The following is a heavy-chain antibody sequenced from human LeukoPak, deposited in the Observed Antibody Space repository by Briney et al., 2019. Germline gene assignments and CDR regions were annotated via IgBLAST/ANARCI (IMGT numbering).Heavy chain of an antibody. Sequence: SQTLSLTCAVSGGSISSGGYSWSWIRQPPGKGLGWNEYIYHSGSTYYNPTLKSRVTISVDRSKNQFSLKLSSVAAADTAVYYCARGCDMLTGTDTPDAFDIWGQGTMVTVSS. CDR2: IYHSGST. CDR3: ARGCDMLTGTDTPDAFDI. J-gene: IGHJ3*02. V-gene: IGHV4-30-2*01. D-gene: IGHD3-9*01. CDR1: GGSISSGGYS.